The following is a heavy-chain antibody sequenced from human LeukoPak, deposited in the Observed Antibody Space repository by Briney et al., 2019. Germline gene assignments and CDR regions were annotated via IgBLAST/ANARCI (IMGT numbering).Heavy chain of an antibody. CDR3: AKGRLYDSGGYYSRYFDF. J-gene: IGHJ4*02. D-gene: IGHD3-22*01. CDR1: GFTFSSCA. V-gene: IGHV3-23*01. Sequence: PGGSLRLSCAASGFTFSSCAMSWVRQAPGKGLEWVSGISGSGGTTYYADSVKGRFTISRDNPTNTLYLQMSSLRAEDTAVYYCAKGRLYDSGGYYSRYFDFWGQGTLVTVSS. CDR2: ISGSGGTT.